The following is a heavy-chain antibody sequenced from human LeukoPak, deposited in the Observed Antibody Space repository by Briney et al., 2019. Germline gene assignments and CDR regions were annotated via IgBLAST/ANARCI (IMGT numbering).Heavy chain of an antibody. V-gene: IGHV4-59*01. CDR3: ARDLRRDYGSGSYYYYYGMDV. CDR1: GGSISSYY. J-gene: IGHJ6*02. D-gene: IGHD3-10*01. Sequence: PSETLSPTCTVSGGSISSYYWSWIRQPPGKGLEWIGYIYYSGSTNYNPSLKSRVTISVDTSKNQFSLKLSSVTAADTAVYYCARDLRRDYGSGSYYYYYGMDVWGQGTTVTVSS. CDR2: IYYSGST.